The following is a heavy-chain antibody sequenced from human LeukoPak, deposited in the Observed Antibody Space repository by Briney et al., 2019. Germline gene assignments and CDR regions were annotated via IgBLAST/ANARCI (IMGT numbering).Heavy chain of an antibody. Sequence: PSETLSLTCTVSGGSISGYYWNWIRQPTGKGLEWIGRIYASGNTNYNPSLNSRVTMSVDTSKNQFFLKLSSVTAADTAVYYCATGRGSSSVVFDYWGQGAPVTVSS. CDR2: IYASGNT. J-gene: IGHJ4*02. CDR3: ATGRGSSSVVFDY. CDR1: GGSISGYY. V-gene: IGHV4-4*07. D-gene: IGHD6-6*01.